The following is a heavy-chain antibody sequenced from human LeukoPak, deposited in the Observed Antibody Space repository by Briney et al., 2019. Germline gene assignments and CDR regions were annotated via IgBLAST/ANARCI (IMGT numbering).Heavy chain of an antibody. CDR3: TGRTSYYYDSSGQLRAFDI. V-gene: IGHV3-15*01. D-gene: IGHD3-22*01. CDR2: IKSNTDGVTT. J-gene: IGHJ3*02. Sequence: GGSLRLSCAASGFTFTSAWMSWVRQAPGKGLEWVGRIKSNTDGVTTDYPAPVKGRFTISRDDSKNTLYLQMNSLNTEDTAVYYCTGRTSYYYDSSGQLRAFDIWGQGTLVTVSS. CDR1: GFTFTSAW.